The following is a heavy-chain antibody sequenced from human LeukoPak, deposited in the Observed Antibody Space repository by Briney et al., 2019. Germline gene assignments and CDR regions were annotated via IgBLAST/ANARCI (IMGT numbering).Heavy chain of an antibody. CDR1: GGTFSSYA. CDR3: ARIHSGYDYVSYYYMDV. J-gene: IGHJ6*03. CDR2: IIPIFGTA. Sequence: SVKVSCKASGGTFSSYAISWVRQAPGQGLEWTGGIIPIFGTANYAQKFQGRVTITADKSTSTAYMELSSLRSEDTAVYYCARIHSGYDYVSYYYMDVWGKGTTVTVSS. D-gene: IGHD5-12*01. V-gene: IGHV1-69*06.